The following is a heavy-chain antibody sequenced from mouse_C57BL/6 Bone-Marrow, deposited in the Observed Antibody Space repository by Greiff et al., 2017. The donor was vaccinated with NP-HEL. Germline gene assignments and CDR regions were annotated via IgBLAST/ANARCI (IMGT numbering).Heavy chain of an antibody. J-gene: IGHJ2*01. CDR3: TRWGLRLYYFDY. Sequence: VQLVESGAELVRPGASVTLSCKASGYTFTDYEMHWVKQTPVHGLEWIGAIDPETGGTAYNQKFKGKAILTADKSSSTAYMELRSLTSEDSAVYYCTRWGLRLYYFDYWGQGTTLTVSS. D-gene: IGHD1-1*01. CDR1: GYTFTDYE. CDR2: IDPETGGT. V-gene: IGHV1-15*01.